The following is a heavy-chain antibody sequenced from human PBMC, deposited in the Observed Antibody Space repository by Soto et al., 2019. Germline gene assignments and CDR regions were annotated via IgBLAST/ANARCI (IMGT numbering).Heavy chain of an antibody. CDR1: GGTFSSYA. CDR3: LRVLLYYVFWSGYDQPTYYYYGMDV. V-gene: IGHV1-69*13. Sequence: SVKVSCKASGGTFSSYAISWVRQAPGQGLEWMGRIIPIFGTANYAQKLQGRVTITADESTSTAYMELSSLRSEDTAVYYCLRVLLYYVFWSGYDQPTYYYYGMDVWGQGTTVTVSS. D-gene: IGHD3-3*01. CDR2: IIPIFGTA. J-gene: IGHJ6*02.